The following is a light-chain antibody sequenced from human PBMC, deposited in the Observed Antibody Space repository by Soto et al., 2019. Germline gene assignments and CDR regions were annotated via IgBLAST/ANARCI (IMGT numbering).Light chain of an antibody. CDR3: QQYNSYSNT. Sequence: DIQMTQSPSTLSASVGDRVTITCRASQSISSWLAWYQQKPGKAPKLLIYDASSLESGVPSRFSGSGSGTEFTLAISSLQPDDFAIYYCQQYNSYSNTFGQGTKLEIK. CDR2: DAS. V-gene: IGKV1-5*01. CDR1: QSISSW. J-gene: IGKJ2*01.